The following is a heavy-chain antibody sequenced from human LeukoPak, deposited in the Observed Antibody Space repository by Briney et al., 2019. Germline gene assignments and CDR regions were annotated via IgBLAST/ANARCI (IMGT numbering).Heavy chain of an antibody. Sequence: GGSLRLSCAASGFTFSSYSMNWVRQAPGKGLEWVSAISGSGGSTYYADSVKGRFTISRDNSKNTLYLQMNSLRAEDTAVYYCAKDRELMVYAIGLDYWGQGTLVTVSS. CDR1: GFTFSSYS. CDR2: ISGSGGST. D-gene: IGHD2-8*01. V-gene: IGHV3-23*01. J-gene: IGHJ4*02. CDR3: AKDRELMVYAIGLDY.